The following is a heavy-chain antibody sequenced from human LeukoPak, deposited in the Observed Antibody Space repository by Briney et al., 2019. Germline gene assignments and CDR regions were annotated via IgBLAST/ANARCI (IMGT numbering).Heavy chain of an antibody. D-gene: IGHD2-15*01. V-gene: IGHV4-39*07. Sequence: SETLSLTCAVSGGSISSNSYYWGWIRQPPGKGLEWIGSIYYSGSTYYNPSLKSRVTISVDTSKNQFSLKLSSVTAADTAVYYCARDSCSGGSCYSDYFDYWGQGTLVTVSS. J-gene: IGHJ4*02. CDR3: ARDSCSGGSCYSDYFDY. CDR1: GGSISSNSYY. CDR2: IYYSGST.